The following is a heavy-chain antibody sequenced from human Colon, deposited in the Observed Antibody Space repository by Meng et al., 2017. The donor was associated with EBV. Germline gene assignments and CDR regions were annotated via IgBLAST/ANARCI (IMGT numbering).Heavy chain of an antibody. D-gene: IGHD2-8*01. V-gene: IGHV3-33*01. J-gene: IGHJ4*02. CDR1: LFSFTCYG. CDR2: TWYGGSSK. CDR3: ARSPGEDCTSGVCYSDGIDF. Sequence: VLCVGAGVVVVHLWSYLSLSCAASLFSFTCYGMHWVRQAPGKVVEWLAVTWYGGSSKYNEDSVKGRFTISRDESERTVDLNMNSLRAEDTALYYCARSPGEDCTSGVCYSDGIDFWGQGTLVTVSS.